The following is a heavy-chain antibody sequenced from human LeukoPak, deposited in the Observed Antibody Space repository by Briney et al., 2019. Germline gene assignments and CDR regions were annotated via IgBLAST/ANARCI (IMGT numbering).Heavy chain of an antibody. V-gene: IGHV4-34*01. J-gene: IGHJ6*03. D-gene: IGHD6-25*01. CDR2: INHSGST. Sequence: PSETLSLTCAVYGGSFSGYYWTWIRQPPGKGLEWIGEINHSGSTNYKPSLKSRVTISVDTSKNQFSLKLSSVTAADTAVYYCARQRYGSYYYYMDVWGKGTTVTISS. CDR1: GGSFSGYY. CDR3: ARQRYGSYYYYMDV.